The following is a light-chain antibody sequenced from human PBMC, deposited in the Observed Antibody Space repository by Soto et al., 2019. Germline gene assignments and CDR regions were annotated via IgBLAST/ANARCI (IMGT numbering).Light chain of an antibody. CDR3: QQYGSSLFT. V-gene: IGKV3-20*01. CDR2: GAS. Sequence: ETVLTSSPGTLPLSPGERATLPCRASQSGSSSYLAWYQQKPGEAPRLLIYGASSRATGIPDRFSGSGSGTDFTLTISRLEPEDVAVYYCQQYGSSLFTFGPGTKVDIK. J-gene: IGKJ3*01. CDR1: QSGSSSY.